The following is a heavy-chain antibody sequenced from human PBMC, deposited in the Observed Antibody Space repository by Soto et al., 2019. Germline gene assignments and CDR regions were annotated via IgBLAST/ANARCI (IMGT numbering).Heavy chain of an antibody. CDR2: IIPIFGTA. V-gene: IGHV1-69*12. D-gene: IGHD6-6*01. J-gene: IGHJ6*02. CDR3: ARKPSIAARPDRYYYYGMDV. CDR1: GGTFSSYA. Sequence: QVQLVQSGAEVKKPGSSVKVSCKASGGTFSSYAISWVRQAPGQGLEWMGGIIPIFGTANYAQKFQGRDTITADESTSTAYMELSSLRSEDTAVDYCARKPSIAARPDRYYYYGMDVWGQGTTVTVSS.